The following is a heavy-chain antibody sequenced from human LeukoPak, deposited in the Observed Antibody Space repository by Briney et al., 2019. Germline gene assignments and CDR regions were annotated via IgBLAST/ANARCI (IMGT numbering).Heavy chain of an antibody. CDR1: GFTFSSYW. CDR2: IKQDGSEK. D-gene: IGHD6-19*01. Sequence: GGSLRLSCAASGFTFSSYWMSWVRQAPGKGLEWVANIKQDGSEKYYVDSVKGRFTISRDNAKNSLYLQMNSLRAEDTALYYCAKDGHSWLGYFDYWGQGTLVTVSS. J-gene: IGHJ4*02. V-gene: IGHV3-7*03. CDR3: AKDGHSWLGYFDY.